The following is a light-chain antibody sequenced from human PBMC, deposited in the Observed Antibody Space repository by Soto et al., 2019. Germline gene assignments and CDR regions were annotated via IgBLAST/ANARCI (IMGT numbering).Light chain of an antibody. CDR1: HNDIGTYDY. J-gene: IGLJ1*01. CDR3: SSFTSNRIYV. CDR2: GVT. V-gene: IGLV2-14*03. Sequence: QSALTQPTSVSGSPGQSISISCTGNHNDIGTYDYVSWYQQHPGRAPRLLIHGVTTRASGISDRFSASKSGLTASLTISGLQPEDEADYYCSSFTSNRIYVFGTGTKLTVL.